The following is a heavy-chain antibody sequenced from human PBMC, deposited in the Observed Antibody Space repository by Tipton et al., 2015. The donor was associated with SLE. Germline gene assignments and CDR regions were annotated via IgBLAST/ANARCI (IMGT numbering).Heavy chain of an antibody. V-gene: IGHV4-59*12. CDR1: GGSISTYH. CDR3: ARDRDSYGHFDY. D-gene: IGHD5-18*01. CDR2: IHHSGSI. J-gene: IGHJ4*02. Sequence: PSLTCTISGGSISTYHWSWLRQSPGKGLEWIGYIHHSGSINYNPSLRSQVTMSMDTSQNQLSLKLSSVTAADTAVYFCARDRDSYGHFDYWGRGTLVAVSS.